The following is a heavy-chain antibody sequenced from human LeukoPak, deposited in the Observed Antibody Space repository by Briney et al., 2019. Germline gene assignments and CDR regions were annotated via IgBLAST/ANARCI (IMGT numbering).Heavy chain of an antibody. V-gene: IGHV3-66*01. J-gene: IGHJ1*01. CDR3: ARGGTAAAKYFKH. Sequence: GGSLSLSCAPSTFTVSSNYMSWVRQAPGRGLEWVSVLYSGGITYFADSVKGRFTLPSDNSMNTLYLQMNSLRDERTAVYYCARGGTAAAKYFKHWGQDTLVTVSS. CDR1: TFTVSSNY. CDR2: LYSGGIT. D-gene: IGHD6-13*01.